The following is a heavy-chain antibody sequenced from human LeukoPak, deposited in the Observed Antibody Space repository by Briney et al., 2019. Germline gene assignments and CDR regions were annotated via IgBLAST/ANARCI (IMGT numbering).Heavy chain of an antibody. J-gene: IGHJ6*02. CDR3: AREHIVVVPAANPYYYYGMDV. V-gene: IGHV3-33*01. CDR2: IWYDGSNK. Sequence: GGSLRLSCAASGFTFSSYGMHWVRQAPGKGLEWVAVIWYDGSNKYYADSVKGRFTISRDNSKNTLYLQMNSLRAEDTAVYYCAREHIVVVPAANPYYYYGMDVWGQGTTVTVSS. CDR1: GFTFSSYG. D-gene: IGHD2-2*01.